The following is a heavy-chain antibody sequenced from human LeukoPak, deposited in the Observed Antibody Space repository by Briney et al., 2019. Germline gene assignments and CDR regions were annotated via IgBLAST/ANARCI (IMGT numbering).Heavy chain of an antibody. D-gene: IGHD5-24*01. V-gene: IGHV3-23*01. J-gene: IGHJ4*02. CDR1: GFTFSRHA. CDR3: AKGDDIGKHPTRAYYFDT. Sequence: TGGSLRLSCAASGFTFSRHAMSWVRQAPGKGLEWVSTTGLNSVNTLCAESVQGQFSISRDNSKNTLDLQMDNLRVDDTAVYYCAKGDDIGKHPTRAYYFDTWGQGTLVTVSS. CDR2: TGLNSVNT.